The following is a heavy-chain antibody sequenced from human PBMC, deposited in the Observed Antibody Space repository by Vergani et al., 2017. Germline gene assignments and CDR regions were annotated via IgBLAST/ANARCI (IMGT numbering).Heavy chain of an antibody. J-gene: IGHJ4*02. D-gene: IGHD6-19*01. CDR1: GGSISSYY. CDR2: IYYSGST. Sequence: QVQLQESGPGLVKPSETLSLTCTVSGGSISSYYWSWIRQPPGKGLEWIGYIYYSGSTNYNPSLKSRVTISVDTSKNQFSLKLSSVTAADTAVYYCARGQWLAHFDYWGQGTLVTVSS. V-gene: IGHV4-59*12. CDR3: ARGQWLAHFDY.